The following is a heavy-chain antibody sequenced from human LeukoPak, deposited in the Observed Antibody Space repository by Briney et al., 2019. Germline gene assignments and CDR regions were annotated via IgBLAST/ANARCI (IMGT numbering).Heavy chain of an antibody. Sequence: GGSLRLSCAASGFTFSNYAMSWVRQAPEKGLEWVSGITGSGETYYADSVKGRFTISRDSSKNTLYLQMNSLRAEDTAVYYCAKDLRYCSSTTCYYSGMDVWGQGTTVTVSS. CDR2: ITGSGET. J-gene: IGHJ6*02. V-gene: IGHV3-23*01. CDR3: AKDLRYCSSTTCYYSGMDV. D-gene: IGHD2-2*01. CDR1: GFTFSNYA.